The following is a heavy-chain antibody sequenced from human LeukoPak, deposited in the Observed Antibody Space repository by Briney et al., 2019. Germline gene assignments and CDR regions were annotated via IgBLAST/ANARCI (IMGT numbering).Heavy chain of an antibody. CDR2: IIPIFGTA. V-gene: IGHV1-69*06. CDR3: ARPRNAFGYYYYMDV. D-gene: IGHD1-14*01. J-gene: IGHJ6*03. CDR1: GGTFSSYA. Sequence: SVKVSCKASGGTFSSYAISWVRQAPGQGLEWMGGIIPIFGTANYAQKFQGRVTITADKSTSTAYMELSSLRSEDTAVYYCARPRNAFGYYYYMDVWGKGTTVTVSS.